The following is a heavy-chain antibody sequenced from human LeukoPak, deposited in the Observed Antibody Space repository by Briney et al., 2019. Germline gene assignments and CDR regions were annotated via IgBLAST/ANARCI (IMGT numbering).Heavy chain of an antibody. CDR1: GFTFSSYW. CDR2: TKHDGSEK. Sequence: GGSLRLSCAASGFTFSSYWMSWVRQAPGKGLEWVAHTKHDGSEKYYVDSVKGRFTISRDNAQNSLYLQMSSLRVEDTALYFCARLITSEAGRGMDVWGQGTTVTVS. V-gene: IGHV3-7*01. J-gene: IGHJ6*02. CDR3: ARLITSEAGRGMDV. D-gene: IGHD1-14*01.